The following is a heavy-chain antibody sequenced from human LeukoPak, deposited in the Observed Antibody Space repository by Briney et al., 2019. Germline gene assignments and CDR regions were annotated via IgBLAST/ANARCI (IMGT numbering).Heavy chain of an antibody. CDR1: GFSFSNFA. V-gene: IGHV3-23*01. CDR2: ITDSAIST. J-gene: IGHJ6*02. Sequence: GGSLRLSCAASGFSFSNFAMSWVRQAPGKGLEWVAAITDSAISTYYADSGKGRFTISRDDSANTLFLQMNTLRAEDTAVYYCAKGHSTSSFNYYLMDVWCQGTTVTVSS. D-gene: IGHD6-6*01. CDR3: AKGHSTSSFNYYLMDV.